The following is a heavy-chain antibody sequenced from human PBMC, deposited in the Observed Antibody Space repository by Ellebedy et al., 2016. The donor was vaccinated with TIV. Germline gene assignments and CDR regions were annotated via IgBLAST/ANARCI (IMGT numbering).Heavy chain of an antibody. D-gene: IGHD3-10*01. CDR2: IYPYNGQT. CDR1: GYTFTSFG. CDR3: TKDSYFSRSYLAWFDP. J-gene: IGHJ5*02. Sequence: ASVQVSCKASGYTFTSFGISWVRQAPGQGLEWMAWIYPYNGQTNHAQKFQDRVTLTTDTSTSTAYMQLRSLTSDDTAVYYCTKDSYFSRSYLAWFDPWGQGTLVTVSS. V-gene: IGHV1-18*01.